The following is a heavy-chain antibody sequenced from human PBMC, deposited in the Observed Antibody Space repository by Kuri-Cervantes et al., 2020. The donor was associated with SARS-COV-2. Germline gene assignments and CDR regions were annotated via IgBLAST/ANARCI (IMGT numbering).Heavy chain of an antibody. CDR3: ARVSGDSRFSYYMDV. Sequence: SETLSLTCTVSGGSISEGTTYYWAWIRQPPGKGLEWIGSIYSGGTTYYDPSLKSRVTISVDTSKNQFSLNLTSVTAADTAVYYCARVSGDSRFSYYMDVWGTGTTVTVSS. V-gene: IGHV4-39*01. D-gene: IGHD7-27*01. J-gene: IGHJ6*03. CDR1: GGSISEGTTYY. CDR2: IYSGGTT.